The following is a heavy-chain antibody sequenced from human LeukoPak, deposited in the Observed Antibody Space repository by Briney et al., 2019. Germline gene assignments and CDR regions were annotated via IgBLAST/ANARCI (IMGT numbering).Heavy chain of an antibody. CDR2: IYPGDSDT. CDR3: ARLGDDFWSGPDY. D-gene: IGHD3-3*01. Sequence: AGESLKISCKGSGYSFTSYWIGGVRQMPGKGLKWMGIIYPGDSDTRYSPSFQGQVTISADKSISTAYLQWSSLKASDTAMYYCARLGDDFWSGPDYWGQGTLVTVSS. CDR1: GYSFTSYW. V-gene: IGHV5-51*01. J-gene: IGHJ4*02.